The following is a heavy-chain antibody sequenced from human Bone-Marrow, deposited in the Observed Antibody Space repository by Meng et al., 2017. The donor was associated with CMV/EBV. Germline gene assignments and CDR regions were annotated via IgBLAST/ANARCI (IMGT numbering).Heavy chain of an antibody. V-gene: IGHV1-2*02. CDR3: ARGRSTGFDY. Sequence: QVQLVQSGAEVKKPGASVRVSCKASGYTLTGYYLHWVRQAPGQGLEWMGWINPNSGDTNYAQNFQGRVTMTRDTSLATAYMELSSLRSDDTAVYYCARGRSTGFDYWGQGALVTVSS. CDR2: INPNSGDT. J-gene: IGHJ4*02. CDR1: GYTLTGYY. D-gene: IGHD4-11*01.